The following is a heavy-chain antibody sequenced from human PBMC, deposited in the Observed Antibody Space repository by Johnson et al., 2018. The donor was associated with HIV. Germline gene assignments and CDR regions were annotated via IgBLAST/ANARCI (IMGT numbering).Heavy chain of an antibody. Sequence: QLVESGGGVVQPGRSLRLSCAASGFRLSDYAIHWVRQAPVKGLEWVGVMSYDGSTDHYADSVTGRFPISRDNSKNTVYLQMNTLRPEDTAVYYCARDRFGSGRPNAFDMWGQGTMVTVSS. CDR3: ARDRFGSGRPNAFDM. CDR1: GFRLSDYA. D-gene: IGHD3-10*01. V-gene: IGHV3-30-3*01. CDR2: MSYDGSTD. J-gene: IGHJ3*02.